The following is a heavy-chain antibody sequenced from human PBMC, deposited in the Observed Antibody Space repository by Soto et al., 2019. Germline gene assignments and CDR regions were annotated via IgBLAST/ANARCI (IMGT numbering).Heavy chain of an antibody. V-gene: IGHV5-10-1*01. CDR1: GYSFSGYW. CDR2: IDPSDSQT. CDR3: ARQIFDSVTGPNFQSSLDP. D-gene: IGHD3-9*01. J-gene: IGHJ5*02. Sequence: GESLKISCKGSGYSFSGYWITWVRQKPGKGLEWMGRIDPSDSQTYYSPSFRGHVTTSVTKSITTVFLQWSSLEASNHAKEYCARQIFDSVTGPNFQSSLDPWGQGTPVTVSS.